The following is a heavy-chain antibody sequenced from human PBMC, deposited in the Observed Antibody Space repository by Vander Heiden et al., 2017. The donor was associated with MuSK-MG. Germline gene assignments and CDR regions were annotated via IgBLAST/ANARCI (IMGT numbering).Heavy chain of an antibody. CDR3: ASERPFDY. CDR2: MRSSGINL. CDR1: GFTFSDYY. V-gene: IGHV3-11*01. Sequence: QVQLVESGGGLVKPGGSLRLSCAASGFTFSDYYMSWIRQVPGKGLEGVSYMRSSGINLYYADSVKGRFTISREHAKNPLHMHMNSLRAEDAGGYFFASERPFDYW. J-gene: IGHJ4*01.